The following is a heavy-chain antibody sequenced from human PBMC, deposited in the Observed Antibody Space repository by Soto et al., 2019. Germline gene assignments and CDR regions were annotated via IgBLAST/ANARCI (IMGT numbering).Heavy chain of an antibody. Sequence: ASVKVSCKASGGTFSSYAISWVRQAPGQGLEWMGGIIPIFGTANYAQKFQGRVTITADESTSTAYMELSSLRSEDTAVYYCASQYYDILTGYIYYYGMDVWGQGTTVTVSS. CDR3: ASQYYDILTGYIYYYGMDV. V-gene: IGHV1-69*13. CDR1: GGTFSSYA. J-gene: IGHJ6*02. D-gene: IGHD3-9*01. CDR2: IIPIFGTA.